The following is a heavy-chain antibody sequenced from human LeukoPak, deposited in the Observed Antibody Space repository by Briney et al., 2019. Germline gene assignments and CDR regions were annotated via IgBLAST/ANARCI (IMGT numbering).Heavy chain of an antibody. CDR1: GGSISSSTYY. CDR2: IYYSGST. Sequence: SETLSLTCTVSGGSISSSTYYWGWIRQPPGRGLEWIGSIYYSGSTYYNPSLKSRVIISVDTSKNQFSLKLSSVTAADTAVYYCAEVVPAAMYAFDIWGPGTMVTVSS. V-gene: IGHV4-39*01. J-gene: IGHJ3*02. D-gene: IGHD2-2*01. CDR3: AEVVPAAMYAFDI.